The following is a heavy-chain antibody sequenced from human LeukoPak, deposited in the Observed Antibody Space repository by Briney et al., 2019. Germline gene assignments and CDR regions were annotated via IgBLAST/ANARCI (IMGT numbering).Heavy chain of an antibody. CDR1: CYSISSGYY. Sequence: PSETLSLTCTVSCYSISSGYYWGLIRQPPGKGLEWIGCIYHSGIPYYNPCLKSRVTISVDTSKNQFSLKLTSVTAADTAVYYCARGGSGSYIDAFDIWGQGTMVTVSS. D-gene: IGHD3-10*01. J-gene: IGHJ3*02. CDR3: ARGGSGSYIDAFDI. CDR2: IYHSGIP. V-gene: IGHV4-38-2*02.